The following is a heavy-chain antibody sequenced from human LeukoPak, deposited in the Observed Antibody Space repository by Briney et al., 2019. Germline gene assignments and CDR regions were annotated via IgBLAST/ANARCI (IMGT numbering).Heavy chain of an antibody. CDR2: ISGSGGST. CDR1: GFTFSSYG. Sequence: PGGSLRLSCAASGFTFSSYGMSWVRQAPGKGLEWVSAISGSGGSTYYADSVKGRFTISRDNSKNTLYLQMNSLRAEDTAVYYCAKDLNYDSSGYYSFFDYRGQGTLVTVSS. J-gene: IGHJ4*02. D-gene: IGHD3-22*01. V-gene: IGHV3-23*01. CDR3: AKDLNYDSSGYYSFFDY.